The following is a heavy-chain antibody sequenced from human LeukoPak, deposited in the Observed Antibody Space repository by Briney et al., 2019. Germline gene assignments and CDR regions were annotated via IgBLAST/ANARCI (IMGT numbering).Heavy chain of an antibody. CDR1: GGSISSYY. CDR3: ARGGSSPWANNWFDP. J-gene: IGHJ5*02. D-gene: IGHD2-2*01. V-gene: IGHV4-59*01. CDR2: IYNSGST. Sequence: PSETLPLTCTVSGGSISSYYWSWIRQPPGKGLEWIGYIYNSGSTNYHPSLKSRVTISVDTSKNQFSLKLNSVTAADTAVYYCARGGSSPWANNWFDPWGQGTLVTVSS.